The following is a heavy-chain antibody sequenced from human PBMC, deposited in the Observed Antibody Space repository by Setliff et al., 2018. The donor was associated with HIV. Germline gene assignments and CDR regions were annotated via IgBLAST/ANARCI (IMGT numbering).Heavy chain of an antibody. CDR1: GYTFTGYY. D-gene: IGHD3-9*01. J-gene: IGHJ4*02. CDR3: ARGSLLGYFDWLFRD. CDR2: INPNSGGT. V-gene: IGHV1-2*02. Sequence: ASVKVSCKASGYTFTGYYMHWVRQAPGQGLEWMGWINPNSGGTNYAQKFQGRVTMTRDTSISTAYMELSRLRSDDTAVYYCARGSLLGYFDWLFRDWGQGTLVTVSS.